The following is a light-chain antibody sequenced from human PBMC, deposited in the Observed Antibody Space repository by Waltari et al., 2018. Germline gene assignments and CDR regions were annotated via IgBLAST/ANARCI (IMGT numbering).Light chain of an antibody. CDR3: AAWDDSLNAWV. V-gene: IGLV1-44*01. Sequence: QSVLTQPPSTSETPGQRVTISCSGSSSNIGTYGVNWYQQVPGTAPKLLIRTDTQRPSVVPARFSGSKSGTSASLAISGLQSEEEANYFCAAWDDSLNAWVFGGGTKLTVL. J-gene: IGLJ3*02. CDR2: TDT. CDR1: SSNIGTYG.